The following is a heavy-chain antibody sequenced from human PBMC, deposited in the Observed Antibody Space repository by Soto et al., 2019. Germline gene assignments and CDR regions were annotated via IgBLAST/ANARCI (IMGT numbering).Heavy chain of an antibody. CDR1: GGSISSSSYY. CDR2: IYYSGST. Sequence: PSETLSLTCTVSGGSISSSSYYWGWIRQPPGKGLEWIGSIYYSGSTYYNPSLKSRVTISVDTSKNQFSLKLSSVTAADTAVYYCARHGSEHPVGYCSSTSCYGVYGMDVWGQGTTVTVSS. V-gene: IGHV4-39*01. J-gene: IGHJ6*02. CDR3: ARHGSEHPVGYCSSTSCYGVYGMDV. D-gene: IGHD2-2*01.